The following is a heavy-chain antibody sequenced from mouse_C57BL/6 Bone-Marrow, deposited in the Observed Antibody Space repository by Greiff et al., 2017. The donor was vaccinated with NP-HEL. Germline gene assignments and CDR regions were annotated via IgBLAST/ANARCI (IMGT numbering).Heavy chain of an antibody. V-gene: IGHV1-74*01. CDR1: GYTFTSYW. D-gene: IGHD2-5*01. J-gene: IGHJ2*01. CDR2: IHPSDSDT. CDR3: AINLVVTRVYFDY. Sequence: VQLQQPGAELVKPGASVKVSCKASGYTFTSYWMHWVKQRPGQGLEWIGRIHPSDSDTNYNQKFKGKATLTVDKSSSTAYMQLSSLTSEDSAVYYCAINLVVTRVYFDYWGQGTTLTVSS.